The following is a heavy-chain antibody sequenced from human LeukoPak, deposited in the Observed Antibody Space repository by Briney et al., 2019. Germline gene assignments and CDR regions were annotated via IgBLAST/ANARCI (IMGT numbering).Heavy chain of an antibody. Sequence: SETLSLTCTVSGGSISSGGYYWSWIRQHPGKGLEWIGYIYYSGSTYYNPSLKSRVTISVDTSKNQFSLKLSSVTAADTAVYYCARARAYDSSGYYAIGGYYFDYWGQGTLVTVSS. D-gene: IGHD3-22*01. CDR3: ARARAYDSSGYYAIGGYYFDY. CDR1: GGSISSGGYY. V-gene: IGHV4-31*03. CDR2: IYYSGST. J-gene: IGHJ4*02.